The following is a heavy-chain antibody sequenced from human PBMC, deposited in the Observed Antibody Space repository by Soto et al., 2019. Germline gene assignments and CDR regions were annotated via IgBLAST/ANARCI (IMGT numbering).Heavy chain of an antibody. CDR2: VYYSGIT. CDR3: ARGSGYSYASFFDY. V-gene: IGHV4-59*01. D-gene: IGHD5-18*01. CDR1: GGSISSYY. Sequence: QVQLQESGPGLVKPSETLSLTCTVSGGSISSYYWSWIRQPPGKGLEWIGYVYYSGITKYNPSRKSRVTISVDTSKNQFSLKLNSVTAADTAVYYCARGSGYSYASFFDYWGQGTLVTVSS. J-gene: IGHJ4*02.